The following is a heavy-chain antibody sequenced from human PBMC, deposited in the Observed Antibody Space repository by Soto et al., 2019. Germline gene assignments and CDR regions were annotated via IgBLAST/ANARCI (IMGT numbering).Heavy chain of an antibody. Sequence: EVQLLESGGGLVQTGGSLRLSCAASGFTFASYAMTWVRQAPGKGLEGVSDIRGSGGGTYYADSVKGRFTISRDNSKNTLYLQMNSLRAEDTAVYYCAKARGYGYGDYWFDYWGQGTLVTVSS. CDR3: AKARGYGYGDYWFDY. V-gene: IGHV3-23*01. CDR1: GFTFASYA. D-gene: IGHD4-17*01. J-gene: IGHJ4*02. CDR2: IRGSGGGT.